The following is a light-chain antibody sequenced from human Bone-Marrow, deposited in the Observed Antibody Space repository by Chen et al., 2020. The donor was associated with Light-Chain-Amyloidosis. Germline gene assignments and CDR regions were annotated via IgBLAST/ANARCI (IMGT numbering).Light chain of an antibody. CDR2: AAS. V-gene: IGKV3-15*01. Sequence: EVVMTPSPATLSVSPGERATLSCRANQSIRTNLAWYQQRPAQAPRRLIHAASTRATTFPPRFSGSGSGTEFTLTISSLQSEDFGVYYCQQYDKWPWTFGQGTKVEVK. CDR1: QSIRTN. J-gene: IGKJ1*01. CDR3: QQYDKWPWT.